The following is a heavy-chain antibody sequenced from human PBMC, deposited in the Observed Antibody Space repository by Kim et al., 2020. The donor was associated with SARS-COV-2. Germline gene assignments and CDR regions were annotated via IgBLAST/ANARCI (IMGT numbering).Heavy chain of an antibody. CDR2: IYYSGST. Sequence: SETLSLTCTVSGGSISSYYWSWIRQPPGKGLEWIGYIYYSGSTNYNPSLKSRVTISVDTSKNQFSLKLSSVTAADTAVYYCARVYYYGSGSHLGFDPCGQGTLVTVSS. CDR1: GGSISSYY. CDR3: ARVYYYGSGSHLGFDP. D-gene: IGHD3-10*01. V-gene: IGHV4-59*13. J-gene: IGHJ5*02.